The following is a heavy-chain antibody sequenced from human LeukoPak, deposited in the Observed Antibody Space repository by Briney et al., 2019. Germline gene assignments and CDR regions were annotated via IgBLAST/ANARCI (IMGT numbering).Heavy chain of an antibody. CDR2: IYYTGST. J-gene: IGHJ5*02. D-gene: IGHD6-13*01. CDR1: GGSNTNYY. CDR3: ARKAAAGIPPLFNWFDP. Sequence: SETLSLTCTVSGGSNTNYYWSWIRQPPGKGLEWIGYIYYTGSTNYNPSLRSRVTISVDTSKNQLSLKLTSVTPADTAVHYCARKAAAGIPPLFNWFDPWGQGTLVTVSA. V-gene: IGHV4-59*01.